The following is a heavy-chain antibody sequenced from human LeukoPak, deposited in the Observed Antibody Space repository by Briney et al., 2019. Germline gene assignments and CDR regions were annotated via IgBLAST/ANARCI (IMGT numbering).Heavy chain of an antibody. CDR1: GGSISSGGYY. D-gene: IGHD3-10*01. Sequence: SETLSLTCAVSGGSISSGGYYWRWIRQHPGTGLEWIGYIYYSGSTYYNPSLKSRVTISVDTSKNQFSLKLSSVTAADTAVYYCAREYYSIDYWGQGTLVTVSS. CDR2: IYYSGST. J-gene: IGHJ4*02. CDR3: AREYYSIDY. V-gene: IGHV4-31*11.